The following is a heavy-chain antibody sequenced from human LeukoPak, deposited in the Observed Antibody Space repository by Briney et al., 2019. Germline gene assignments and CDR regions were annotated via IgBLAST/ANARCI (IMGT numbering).Heavy chain of an antibody. Sequence: GSLRLSCAASGFTFSSYSMNWVRQAPGKGLEWVSSISSSSSYIYYADSVKGRFTISRDNAKNSLYLQMNSLRAEDTAVYYCAREEWELSLAGYYFDYWGQGTLVTVSS. V-gene: IGHV3-21*01. CDR2: ISSSSSYI. CDR3: AREEWELSLAGYYFDY. CDR1: GFTFSSYS. D-gene: IGHD1-26*01. J-gene: IGHJ4*02.